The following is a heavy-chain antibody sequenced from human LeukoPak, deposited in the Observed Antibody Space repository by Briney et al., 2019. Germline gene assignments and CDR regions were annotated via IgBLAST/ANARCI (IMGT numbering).Heavy chain of an antibody. CDR1: GYTFTGYY. V-gene: IGHV1-2*02. J-gene: IGHJ6*03. CDR3: ARGCSGGSCYYYYYMDV. Sequence: ASVKVSCKVSGYTFTGYYMHWVRQAPGQGLEWMGWINPNSGGTNYAQKFQGRVTMTRDTSISTAYMELSRLRSDDTAVYYCARGCSGGSCYYYYYMDVWGKGTTVTVSS. CDR2: INPNSGGT. D-gene: IGHD2-15*01.